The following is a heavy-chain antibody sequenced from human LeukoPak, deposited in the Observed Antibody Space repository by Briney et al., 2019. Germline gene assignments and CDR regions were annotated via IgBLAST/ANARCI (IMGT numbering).Heavy chain of an antibody. Sequence: PGGSLRLSCAASGFTFDDYAMHWVRQAPGKGLEWVSGISWNSGSIGYADSVKGRFTISRDNAKNSLYLQMNSLRAEDTALYYCAKALRSGPYYYYYYGMDVWGQGTTVTVSS. V-gene: IGHV3-9*01. CDR1: GFTFDDYA. D-gene: IGHD3-3*01. J-gene: IGHJ6*02. CDR2: ISWNSGSI. CDR3: AKALRSGPYYYYYYGMDV.